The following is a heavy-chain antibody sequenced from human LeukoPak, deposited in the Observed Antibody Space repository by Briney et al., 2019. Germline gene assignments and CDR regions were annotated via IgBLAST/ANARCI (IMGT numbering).Heavy chain of an antibody. V-gene: IGHV3-21*01. Sequence: GGSLRLSCAASGFTFSSYSMNWVRQAPGKGLEWVSSISSSSSYIYYADSVKGRFTISRDNAKNSLYLQMNSLRAEDTAVYYCARSPGIAAAGTGGYYYYGMDVWGQGTTVTVSS. CDR1: GFTFSSYS. D-gene: IGHD6-13*01. CDR2: ISSSSSYI. CDR3: ARSPGIAAAGTGGYYYYGMDV. J-gene: IGHJ6*02.